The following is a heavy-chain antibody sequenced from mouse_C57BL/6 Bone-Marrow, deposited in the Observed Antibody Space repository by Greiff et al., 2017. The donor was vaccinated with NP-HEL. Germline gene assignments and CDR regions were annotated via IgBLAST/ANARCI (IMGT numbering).Heavy chain of an antibody. Sequence: QVQLQQPGAELVKPGASVKLSCKASGYTFTSYWMQWVKQRPGQGLEWIGEIDPSDSYTNYNQKFKGKATLTVDTSSSTAYMQLSSLTSEDSAVYYCARNYGGAWFAYWGQGALVTVSA. D-gene: IGHD1-1*02. J-gene: IGHJ3*01. V-gene: IGHV1-50*01. CDR2: IDPSDSYT. CDR3: ARNYGGAWFAY. CDR1: GYTFTSYW.